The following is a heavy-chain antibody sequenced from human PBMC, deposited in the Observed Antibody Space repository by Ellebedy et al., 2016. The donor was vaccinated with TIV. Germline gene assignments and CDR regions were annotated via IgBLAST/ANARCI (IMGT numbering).Heavy chain of an antibody. CDR1: GGSISSYY. D-gene: IGHD6-13*01. CDR3: ARDNPTGQQLVRGWFDP. V-gene: IGHV4-59*01. CDR2: IYYSGST. J-gene: IGHJ5*02. Sequence: MPSETLSLTCSVSGGSISSYYWSWIRQPPGKGLEWIGYIYYSGSTNYNPSLKSRVTISVDTSKNQFSLKLSSVTAADTAVYYCARDNPTGQQLVRGWFDPWGQGTLVTVSS.